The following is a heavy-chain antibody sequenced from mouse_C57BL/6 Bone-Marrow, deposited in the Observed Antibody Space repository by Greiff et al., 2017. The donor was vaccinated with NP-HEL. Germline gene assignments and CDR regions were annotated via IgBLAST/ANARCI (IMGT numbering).Heavy chain of an antibody. Sequence: QVQLKESGAELVKPGASVKISCKASGYAFSSYWMNWVNQRPGKGLEWIGQIYPGDGDTNYNGKFKGKATLTADKSSSTAYMQLSSLTSEDSAVYFCACSRDAMDYWGQGTSVTVSS. J-gene: IGHJ4*01. D-gene: IGHD1-1*01. V-gene: IGHV1-80*01. CDR3: ACSRDAMDY. CDR1: GYAFSSYW. CDR2: IYPGDGDT.